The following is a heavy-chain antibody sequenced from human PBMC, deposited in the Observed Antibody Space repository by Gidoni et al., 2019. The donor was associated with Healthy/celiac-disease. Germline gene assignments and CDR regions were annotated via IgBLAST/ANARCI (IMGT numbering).Heavy chain of an antibody. J-gene: IGHJ4*02. Sequence: EVQLVESGGGLVQPGGSLRLSCAASGFTFSSYSMNWVRQAPGKGLEWVSYISSSSSTIYYADSVKGRFTISRENAKNSLYLQMNSLRDEDTAVYYCARDRSRYYYDSSGRYYFDYWGQGTLVTVSS. CDR3: ARDRSRYYYDSSGRYYFDY. CDR1: GFTFSSYS. D-gene: IGHD3-22*01. V-gene: IGHV3-48*02. CDR2: ISSSSSTI.